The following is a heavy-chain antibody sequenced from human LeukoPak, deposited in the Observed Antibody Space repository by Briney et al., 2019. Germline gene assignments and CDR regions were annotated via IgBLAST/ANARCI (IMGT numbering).Heavy chain of an antibody. Sequence: GGSLRLSCAASGFTVSTNYMSWVRQAPGKGLEWVSVIYSGGSTYYADSVKGRFTISRDNAKNSLYLQMNSLRAEDTAVYYCARVGAVAGPRDYWGQGTLVTVSS. J-gene: IGHJ4*02. V-gene: IGHV3-66*01. CDR2: IYSGGST. CDR1: GFTVSTNY. D-gene: IGHD6-19*01. CDR3: ARVGAVAGPRDY.